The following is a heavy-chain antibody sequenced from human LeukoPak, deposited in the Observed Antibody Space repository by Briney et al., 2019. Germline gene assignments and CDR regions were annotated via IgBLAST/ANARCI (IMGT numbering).Heavy chain of an antibody. CDR2: MNPNSGNT. J-gene: IGHJ4*02. CDR3: ARGLTMVRGVRVFGY. V-gene: IGHV1-8*01. Sequence: ASVKASCKASGYTFTSYDINWVRQATGQGLEWMGWMNPNSGNTGYAQKFQGRVTMTRNTSISTAYMELSSLRSEDTAVYYCARGLTMVRGVRVFGYWGQGTLVTVSS. CDR1: GYTFTSYD. D-gene: IGHD3-10*01.